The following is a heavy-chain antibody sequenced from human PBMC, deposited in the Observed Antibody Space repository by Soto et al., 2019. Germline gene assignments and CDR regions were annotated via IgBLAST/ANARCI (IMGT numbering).Heavy chain of an antibody. Sequence: GGSLRLSCAAFGFPFGDHYVDWVRQAPGKGLEWVGRIRNKANSYTTEYAASVRGRFTVSRDDSKKSLFLQMNSLKTEDTAVYYCIREGFCTGGSCYSSYLDFWGQGTLVTVS. CDR2: IRNKANSYTT. J-gene: IGHJ4*02. CDR3: IREGFCTGGSCYSSYLDF. V-gene: IGHV3-72*01. D-gene: IGHD2-15*01. CDR1: GFPFGDHY.